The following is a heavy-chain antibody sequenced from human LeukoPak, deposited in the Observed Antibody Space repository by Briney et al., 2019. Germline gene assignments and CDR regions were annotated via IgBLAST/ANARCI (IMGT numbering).Heavy chain of an antibody. Sequence: PSETLSLTCTVSGGSISSGSYYWSWIRQPAGKGLEWIGRIYTSGSTNYNPSLKSRVTISVDTSKNQFSLKLSSVTAADTAVYYCARDQGSSWSSFDYWGQGTLVTVSS. CDR3: ARDQGSSWSSFDY. J-gene: IGHJ4*02. CDR2: IYTSGST. CDR1: GGSISSGSYY. D-gene: IGHD6-13*01. V-gene: IGHV4-61*02.